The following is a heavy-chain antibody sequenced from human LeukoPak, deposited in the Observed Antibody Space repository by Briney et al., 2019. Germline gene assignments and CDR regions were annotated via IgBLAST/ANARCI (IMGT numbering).Heavy chain of an antibody. CDR3: ASGIAAAGFSGY. V-gene: IGHV3-30-3*01. CDR1: GFTFSSYA. CDR2: ISYDGSNK. J-gene: IGHJ4*02. D-gene: IGHD6-13*01. Sequence: PGGSLRLSCAASGFTFSSYAMHWVRQAPGKGLEWVAVISYDGSNKYYADSVKGRFTIPRDNSKNTLYLQMNSLRAEDTAVYYCASGIAAAGFSGYWGQGTLVTVSS.